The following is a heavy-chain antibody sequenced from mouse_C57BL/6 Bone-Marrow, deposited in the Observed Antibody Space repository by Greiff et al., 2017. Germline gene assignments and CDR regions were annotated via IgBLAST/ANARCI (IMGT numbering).Heavy chain of an antibody. D-gene: IGHD2-1*01. Sequence: QVQLQQPGAELVKPGASVKLSCKASGYTFTSYWMHWVKQRPGQGLEWIGMIHPNSGRTNYNEKFKSKATLTVDKSSSTAYMQLSSLTSEDSAVYYCARNDPCIYVNYGSWFAYWGQGTLVTVSA. J-gene: IGHJ3*01. V-gene: IGHV1-64*01. CDR3: ARNDPCIYVNYGSWFAY. CDR1: GYTFTSYW. CDR2: IHPNSGRT.